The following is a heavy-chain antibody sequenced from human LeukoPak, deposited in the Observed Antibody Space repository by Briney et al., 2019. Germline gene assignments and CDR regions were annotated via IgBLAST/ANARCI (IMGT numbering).Heavy chain of an antibody. V-gene: IGHV1-8*01. CDR3: ARRGGLKRGGSCFDY. J-gene: IGHJ4*02. D-gene: IGHD2-15*01. CDR1: GYTFTSYD. Sequence: ASVKVSCTASGYTFTSYDINWVRQAPGQGLEWMGWMNPNSGNTGYAQKFQGRVTMTRNTSISTAYMELSSLRSEDTAVYYCARRGGLKRGGSCFDYWGQGTLVTVSS. CDR2: MNPNSGNT.